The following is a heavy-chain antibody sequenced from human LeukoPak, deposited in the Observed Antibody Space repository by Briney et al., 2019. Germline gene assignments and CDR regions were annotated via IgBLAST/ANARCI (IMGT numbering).Heavy chain of an antibody. Sequence: SETLSLTCTVSGYSISSGYYWGWIRQPPGKGLEWIGSIYHSGSTYYNPSLKSRVTISVDTSKNQFSLKLSSVTAADTAVYYCARWSGSDYDSSGYYGDAFDIWGQGTMVTVSS. J-gene: IGHJ3*02. D-gene: IGHD3-22*01. V-gene: IGHV4-38-2*02. CDR3: ARWSGSDYDSSGYYGDAFDI. CDR1: GYSISSGYY. CDR2: IYHSGST.